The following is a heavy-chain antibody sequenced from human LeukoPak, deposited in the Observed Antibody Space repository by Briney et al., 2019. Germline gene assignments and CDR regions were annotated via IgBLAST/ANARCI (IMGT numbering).Heavy chain of an antibody. CDR3: AVGGGFGSSSDY. Sequence: SETLSLTCAVFGESFSGYFWSWIRQPPGKGLEWIGDINHSGSTTYNPSLKSRVAISVDTSKNQFSLKLTSVTAADTAVYYCAVGGGFGSSSDYWGQGTLVTVSS. V-gene: IGHV4-34*01. CDR2: INHSGST. D-gene: IGHD6-6*01. J-gene: IGHJ4*02. CDR1: GESFSGYF.